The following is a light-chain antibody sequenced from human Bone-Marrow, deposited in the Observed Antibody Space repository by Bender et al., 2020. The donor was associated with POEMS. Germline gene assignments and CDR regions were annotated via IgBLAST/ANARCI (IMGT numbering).Light chain of an antibody. CDR2: KDS. CDR1: ALSKQY. J-gene: IGLJ3*02. Sequence: SYDLRQPPSVSVSPGQTARITCSADALSKQYAYWYQQKPGQAPLLIIFKDSQRASGIPERFSGSSSGTTLTLTISGVQAEDEADYYCQSGDNSETWEFGGRTKLTVL. CDR3: QSGDNSETWE. V-gene: IGLV3-25*03.